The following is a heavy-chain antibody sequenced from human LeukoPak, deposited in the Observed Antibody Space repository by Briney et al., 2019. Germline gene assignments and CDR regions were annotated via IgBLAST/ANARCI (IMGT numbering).Heavy chain of an antibody. CDR3: ARDFVVATITDDY. CDR2: ISSSSSYI. CDR1: GFTFSSYW. V-gene: IGHV3-21*01. Sequence: PGGSLRLSCAASGFTFSSYWMHWVRQAPGKGLEWVSSISSSSSYIYYADSVKGRFTISRDNAKNSLYLQMNSLRAEDTAVYYCARDFVVATITDDYWGQGTLVTVSS. J-gene: IGHJ4*02. D-gene: IGHD5-12*01.